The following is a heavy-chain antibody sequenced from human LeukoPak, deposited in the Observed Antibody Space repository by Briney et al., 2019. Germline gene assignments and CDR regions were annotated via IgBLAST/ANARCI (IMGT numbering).Heavy chain of an antibody. Sequence: GASVTVSFKASGYTFTDYYMHWVRQAPGQGREWMGWINPNSGGTNYAQKFQGRATMTRDTSLSTAYMELSRLRSYHTAVYYLSRKGLLWFREFLFGDAFDIWGQGTMVTVSS. CDR3: SRKGLLWFREFLFGDAFDI. V-gene: IGHV1-2*02. J-gene: IGHJ3*02. CDR2: INPNSGGT. D-gene: IGHD3-10*01. CDR1: GYTFTDYY.